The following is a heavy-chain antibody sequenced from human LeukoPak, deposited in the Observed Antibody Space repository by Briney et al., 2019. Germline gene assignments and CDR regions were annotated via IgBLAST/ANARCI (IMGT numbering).Heavy chain of an antibody. Sequence: ASVKVSCKASGYTFTSYDIIWVRQATGQGLEWMGWMNPNSGYTGYAQNFQGRVTMTRSTSISTAYMELSSLRSEDTAVYYCARGVPGAVAGLDYWGQGTLVTVSS. J-gene: IGHJ4*02. CDR1: GYTFTSYD. D-gene: IGHD6-19*01. CDR3: ARGVPGAVAGLDY. CDR2: MNPNSGYT. V-gene: IGHV1-8*01.